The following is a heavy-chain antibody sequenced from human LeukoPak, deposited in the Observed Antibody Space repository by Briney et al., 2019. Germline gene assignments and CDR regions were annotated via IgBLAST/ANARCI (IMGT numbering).Heavy chain of an antibody. Sequence: SQTLSLTCTVSGGSISSNNYYWGWIRQPPGKGLEWIGSVSYSGRTYYNPSLKGRVTISVDTSKHQFSLKLSSVTAADTAVYYCARHSSASYYHGSGSYYNVNWGQGTLVTVSS. D-gene: IGHD3-10*01. V-gene: IGHV4-39*01. CDR3: ARHSSASYYHGSGSYYNVN. CDR2: VSYSGRT. CDR1: GGSISSNNYY. J-gene: IGHJ4*02.